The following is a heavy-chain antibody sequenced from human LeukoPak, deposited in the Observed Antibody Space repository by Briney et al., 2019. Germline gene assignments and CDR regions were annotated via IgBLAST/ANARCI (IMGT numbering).Heavy chain of an antibody. CDR2: TSYDGSNK. J-gene: IGHJ4*02. V-gene: IGHV3-30-3*01. CDR1: GFTFSIYT. CDR3: ARDWGGDS. D-gene: IGHD3-10*01. Sequence: QPGGSLRLSCAASGFTFSIYTMVWVRQAPGKGLEWVAVTSYDGSNKYYADSVKGRFTISRDNSNNTLYLQMNSLRAEDTAVYYCARDWGGDSWGQGTLVTVSS.